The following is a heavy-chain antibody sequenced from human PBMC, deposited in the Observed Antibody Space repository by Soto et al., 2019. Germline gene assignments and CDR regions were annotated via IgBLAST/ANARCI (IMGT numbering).Heavy chain of an antibody. V-gene: IGHV4-61*01. CDR1: GVSVSNGSYY. CDR2: IYYSGST. CDR3: AREQQLGHVRTFDH. J-gene: IGHJ4*02. Sequence: QVQLQESGPGLVKPSETLSLTCTVSGVSVSNGSYYWSWLRQPPGKGLEWIGYIYYSGSTNYNPSRKSRVTISVDTSKPQFSLELSSVASMDTAMYHCAREQQLGHVRTFDHWGQGTLVTVSS. D-gene: IGHD6-13*01.